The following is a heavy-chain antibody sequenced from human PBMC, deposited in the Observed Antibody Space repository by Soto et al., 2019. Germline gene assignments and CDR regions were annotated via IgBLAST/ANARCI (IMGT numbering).Heavy chain of an antibody. D-gene: IGHD2-15*01. J-gene: IGHJ4*02. CDR1: GFTFSNYA. Sequence: EVQLLDSGGGLVQPGGSMRLSCAASGFTFSNYALSWVRQAPGKGLEWVSAISGNGDNTYYAVSVRGRFTISRDNSKNTLYLQMNSLRAEDTAVYYCAKEDGGMGSDYWGQGTLVTVSS. CDR2: ISGNGDNT. V-gene: IGHV3-23*01. CDR3: AKEDGGMGSDY.